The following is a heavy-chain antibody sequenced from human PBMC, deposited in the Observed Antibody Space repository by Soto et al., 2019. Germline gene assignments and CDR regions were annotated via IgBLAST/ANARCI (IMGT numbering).Heavy chain of an antibody. Sequence: EVQVLESGGGLVQPGGSLRLSCVASGFTFSTYAMNWVRQAPGKGLEWVSGRSGSGSDRYYADSVRGRFTLSRDNSNNTLHLQMDSLRAEDTAIYFCTKTPRSYYYYMDVWGKGTTVTVSS. V-gene: IGHV3-23*01. CDR3: TKTPRSYYYYMDV. D-gene: IGHD3-10*01. J-gene: IGHJ6*03. CDR1: GFTFSTYA. CDR2: RSGSGSDR.